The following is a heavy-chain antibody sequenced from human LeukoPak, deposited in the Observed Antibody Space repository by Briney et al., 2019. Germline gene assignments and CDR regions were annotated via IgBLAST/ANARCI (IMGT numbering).Heavy chain of an antibody. Sequence: KASETLSLTCAVSGFSISSGYFWAWIRPSPGKGLEWIGIIFHSGITYYNPSLKSRITISVDTSKNQFSLRLSSVTAADTAVYYCARRISARRGETCSSTSCYFDYWGQGTLVTVSS. CDR1: GFSISSGYF. CDR2: IFHSGIT. D-gene: IGHD2-2*01. V-gene: IGHV4-38-2*01. J-gene: IGHJ4*02. CDR3: ARRISARRGETCSSTSCYFDY.